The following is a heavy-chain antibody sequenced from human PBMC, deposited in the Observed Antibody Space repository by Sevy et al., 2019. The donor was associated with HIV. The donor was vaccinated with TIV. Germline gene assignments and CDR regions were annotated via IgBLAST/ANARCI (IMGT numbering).Heavy chain of an antibody. CDR3: ARDVGCSSTSCYMGDYFDY. Sequence: ASVKVSCKASGYTFTSYGISWVRQAPGQGLEWMGWISAYNGNTNYAQKLQGRVTMTTDTSTSTAYMELRSLRSDDTAVYYCARDVGCSSTSCYMGDYFDYWGQRTLVTVSS. CDR2: ISAYNGNT. J-gene: IGHJ4*02. D-gene: IGHD2-2*02. V-gene: IGHV1-18*01. CDR1: GYTFTSYG.